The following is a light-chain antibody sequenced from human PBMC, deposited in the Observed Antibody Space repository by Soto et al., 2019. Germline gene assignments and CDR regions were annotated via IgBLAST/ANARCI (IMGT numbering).Light chain of an antibody. CDR3: QHFGDSPFT. V-gene: IGKV3-20*01. CDR1: ESISSHY. CDR2: GAS. Sequence: EVVLMQSPDTLSLSPGARATLSCRASESISSHYIAWYQHKPGQAPRLLIFGASTRDTGIPDRFSGSWSGTDFTLTISRLELEDFAMYYCQHFGDSPFTFGRGTKVDIK. J-gene: IGKJ3*01.